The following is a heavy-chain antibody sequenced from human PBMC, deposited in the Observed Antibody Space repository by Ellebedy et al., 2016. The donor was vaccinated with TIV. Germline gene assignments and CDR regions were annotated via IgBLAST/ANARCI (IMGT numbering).Heavy chain of an antibody. CDR2: IYWNDDK. D-gene: IGHD2-2*01. CDR1: GFSLSTSGVG. J-gene: IGHJ4*02. CDR3: AHLLDIVVVPAAHGYFDY. Sequence: SGPTLVXPTQTLTLTCTFSGFSLSTSGVGVGWIRQPPGKALEWLALIYWNDDKRYSPSLKSRLTITKDTSKNQVVLTMTNMDPVDTATYYCAHLLDIVVVPAAHGYFDYWGQGTLVTVSS. V-gene: IGHV2-5*01.